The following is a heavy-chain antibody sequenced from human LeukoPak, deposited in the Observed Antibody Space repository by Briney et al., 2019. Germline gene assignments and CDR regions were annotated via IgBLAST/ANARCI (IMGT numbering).Heavy chain of an antibody. Sequence: SETLSLTCTVSGGSISSYYWSWIRQPPGKGLEWIGYIYYSGSTNYNPSLKSRVTISVKTSKNQFSLKLSSVTAADTAVYYCARLRLGELSFHDYWGQGTLVTVSS. D-gene: IGHD3-16*02. CDR2: IYYSGST. J-gene: IGHJ4*02. CDR3: ARLRLGELSFHDY. V-gene: IGHV4-59*01. CDR1: GGSISSYY.